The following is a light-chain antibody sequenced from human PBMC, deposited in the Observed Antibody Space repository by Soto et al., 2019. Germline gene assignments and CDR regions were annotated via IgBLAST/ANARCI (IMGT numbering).Light chain of an antibody. J-gene: IGKJ3*01. CDR2: DAS. V-gene: IGKV3-11*01. Sequence: DIVLTQYPATLSLSPGERATLSCRASQSVSRDFAWYQQKPGQAPRLLIYDASNRATGIPARFSGSGSGTYFTLTINSLHHEDFALYYCQHRHNFGPGTKVDFK. CDR1: QSVSRD. CDR3: QHRHN.